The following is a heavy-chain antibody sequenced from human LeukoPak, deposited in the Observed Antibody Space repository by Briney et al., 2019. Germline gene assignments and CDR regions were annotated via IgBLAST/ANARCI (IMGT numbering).Heavy chain of an antibody. CDR3: ARDDCSSTSCYRDNWFDP. D-gene: IGHD2-2*02. CDR1: GGSISSHY. J-gene: IGHJ5*02. V-gene: IGHV4-59*11. CDR2: IYYSGST. Sequence: SETLSLTCTVSGGSISSHYWSWIRQPPGKGLEWIGYIYYSGSTNYNPSPKSRVTISVDTSKNQFSLKLSSVTAADTAVYYCARDDCSSTSCYRDNWFDPWGQGTLVTVSS.